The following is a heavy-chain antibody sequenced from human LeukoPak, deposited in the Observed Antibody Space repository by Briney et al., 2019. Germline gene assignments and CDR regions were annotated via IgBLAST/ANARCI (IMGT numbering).Heavy chain of an antibody. D-gene: IGHD3-10*01. CDR1: GFTFSFHP. J-gene: IGHJ4*02. CDR2: ISSDGDNE. CDR3: ARGGNGAWFEGGY. Sequence: GGSLRLSCAASGFTFSFHPIHWVRQAPGKGLEWVAVISSDGDNEFYADSVKGRFTISRDNSRNTLYLQMNTLRPEDTALYFCARGGNGAWFEGGYWGQGTLVTVSS. V-gene: IGHV3-30-3*01.